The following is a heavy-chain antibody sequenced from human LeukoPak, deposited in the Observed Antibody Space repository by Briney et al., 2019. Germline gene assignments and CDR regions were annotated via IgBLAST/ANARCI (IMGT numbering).Heavy chain of an antibody. D-gene: IGHD3-22*01. CDR3: ARDYYDNHYYFDY. Sequence: GGSLRLSCAASGFIFSSYALHWVRQAPGKGLEWVAIISYDGSNYADSVKGRFTISRDNAKNSLYLQMNSLRAEDTAVYYCARDYYDNHYYFDYWGQGTLVTVSS. CDR1: GFIFSSYA. V-gene: IGHV3-30*04. J-gene: IGHJ4*02. CDR2: ISYDGSN.